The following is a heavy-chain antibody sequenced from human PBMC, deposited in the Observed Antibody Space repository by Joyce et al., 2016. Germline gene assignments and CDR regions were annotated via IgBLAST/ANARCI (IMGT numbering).Heavy chain of an antibody. Sequence: QVQLQESGPGLVKPSQTLTLTCTVSGASATSGSFYWSWIRQPAGKGLEWIGRIYTNGSTNYKSSLKSRVTMALDTSKNQVSLKLNSVTAADTAVYYCARSTGGSYLFGMDVWGQGTTVTVSS. CDR3: ARSTGGSYLFGMDV. CDR2: IYTNGST. D-gene: IGHD1-26*01. CDR1: GASATSGSFY. J-gene: IGHJ6*02. V-gene: IGHV4-61*02.